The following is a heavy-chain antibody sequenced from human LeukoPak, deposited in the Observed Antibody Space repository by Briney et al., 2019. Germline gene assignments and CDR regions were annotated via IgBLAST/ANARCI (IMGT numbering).Heavy chain of an antibody. D-gene: IGHD5-18*01. J-gene: IGHJ4*02. Sequence: PGGSLRLSCAASGFTFSSYEMNWVRQAPGKGLEWVSYISSSGSTIYYADSVKGRFTISRDNAKNSLYLQMNSPRAEDTAVYYCARIPRIDTAMAGNDYWGQGTLVTVSS. CDR3: ARIPRIDTAMAGNDY. V-gene: IGHV3-48*03. CDR2: ISSSGSTI. CDR1: GFTFSSYE.